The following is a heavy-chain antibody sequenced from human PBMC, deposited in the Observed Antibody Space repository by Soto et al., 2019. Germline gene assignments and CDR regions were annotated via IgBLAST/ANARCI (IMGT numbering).Heavy chain of an antibody. V-gene: IGHV4-59*01. CDR1: GGSISSYY. Sequence: SETLSLTCTVSGGSISSYYWSWIRQPPGKGLEWIGYIYSSGSTNYNPSLKSRVTMSVDTSKNQFSLKLSSLTAADTAVYYCARGGPAAIDFWGQGTLVTVSS. CDR3: ARGGPAAIDF. CDR2: IYSSGST. J-gene: IGHJ4*02. D-gene: IGHD6-13*01.